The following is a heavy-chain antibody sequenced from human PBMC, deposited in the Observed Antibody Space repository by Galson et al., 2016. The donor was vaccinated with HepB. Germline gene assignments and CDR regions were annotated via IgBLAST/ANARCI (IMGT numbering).Heavy chain of an antibody. CDR1: GYTFTAYY. CDR2: INPNSGGT. Sequence: SCKASGYTFTAYYIHWVRQAPGQGLEWMGWINPNSGGTDFAQKFQGRVTMTRDTSISTAYMELSRLKSDHTAVYYCARGHYYDSRGYYYLLDYWGQGTLVTVSS. J-gene: IGHJ4*02. D-gene: IGHD3-22*01. CDR3: ARGHYYDSRGYYYLLDY. V-gene: IGHV1-2*02.